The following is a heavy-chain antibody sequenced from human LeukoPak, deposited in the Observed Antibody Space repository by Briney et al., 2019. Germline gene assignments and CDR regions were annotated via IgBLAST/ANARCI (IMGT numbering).Heavy chain of an antibody. Sequence: KTSETLSLTCTVSADSLSSGGHYWAWIRQFPGKGLESIGFIHHSGRSRHNPSLKDRVAISVDTSRKQFALKLSSVTAADTAMYYYARGGNRFGGFYFDYWGQGIQVIVSS. CDR2: IHHSGRS. CDR3: ARGGNRFGGFYFDY. CDR1: ADSLSSGGHY. J-gene: IGHJ4*02. D-gene: IGHD3-10*01. V-gene: IGHV4-31*03.